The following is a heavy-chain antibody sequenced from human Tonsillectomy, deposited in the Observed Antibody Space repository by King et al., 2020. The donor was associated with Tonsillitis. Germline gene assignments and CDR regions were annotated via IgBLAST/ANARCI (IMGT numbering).Heavy chain of an antibody. CDR2: ISWDGDST. CDR1: GFTFDDYT. Sequence: VQLVESGGVVVQPGGSLRLSCAASGFTFDDYTMHWVRQAPGKGLEWVSLISWDGDSTYYADSVKGRFTISRDNSKNSLYLQMNSLRTEDTALYYCVKAPRSTSGVMDVWGHGTTVTVSS. V-gene: IGHV3-43*01. CDR3: VKAPRSTSGVMDV. D-gene: IGHD2-2*01. J-gene: IGHJ6*02.